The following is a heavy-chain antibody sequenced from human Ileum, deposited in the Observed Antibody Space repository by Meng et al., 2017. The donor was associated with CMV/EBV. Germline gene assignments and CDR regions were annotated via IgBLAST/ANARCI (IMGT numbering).Heavy chain of an antibody. V-gene: IGHV3-23*01. CDR3: AKVRVVEMAFMDV. Sequence: GESLKISCAASGFTFSSYAMSWVRQAPGKGLEWVSAISGSGGSTYYADSVKGRFTIPRDNSKNTPYLQMNSLRAEDTAVYYRAKVRVVEMAFMDVWGQGTTVTVSS. CDR1: GFTFSSYA. D-gene: IGHD5-24*01. CDR2: ISGSGGST. J-gene: IGHJ6*02.